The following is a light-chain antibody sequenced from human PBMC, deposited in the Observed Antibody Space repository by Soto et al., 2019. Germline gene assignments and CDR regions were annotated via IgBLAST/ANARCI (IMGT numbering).Light chain of an antibody. CDR1: RSVSNR. J-gene: IGKJ4*01. CDR2: GAS. Sequence: EILVTQSRATLCVSPGETVTFSGRASRSVSNRLAWYQHKPGQAPRLLISGASNGATGIPPKFSGSGSGTEFTLTVDSLQSDDIAVYYCQQYYNWPVTFGGGTKVDIK. V-gene: IGKV3-15*01. CDR3: QQYYNWPVT.